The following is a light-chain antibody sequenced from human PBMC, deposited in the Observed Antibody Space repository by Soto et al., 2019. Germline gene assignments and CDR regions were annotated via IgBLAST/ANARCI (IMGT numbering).Light chain of an antibody. CDR1: SSDVGGYNY. Sequence: QSALTQPASVSGSPGPSITISCTGTSSDVGGYNYVSWYQQHPGKAPKLMIYEVSNRPSGVSNRFSGSKSGNTASLTISGLQAEYEADYYCSSYTSSSTVFGGGTKLTVL. J-gene: IGLJ3*02. CDR3: SSYTSSSTV. CDR2: EVS. V-gene: IGLV2-14*01.